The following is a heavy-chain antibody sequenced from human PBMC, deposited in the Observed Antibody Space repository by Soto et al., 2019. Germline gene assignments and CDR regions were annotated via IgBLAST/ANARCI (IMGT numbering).Heavy chain of an antibody. D-gene: IGHD2-15*01. CDR1: GGSIRSSSYY. V-gene: IGHV4-39*01. J-gene: IGHJ4*02. CDR3: ARHTPAISISDH. CDR2: IYYSGST. Sequence: SETLSLPCTVSGGSIRSSSYYWGWIRQPPGKGLEWIGSIYYSGSTYYNPSLKSRVTISVDTSKNQFSLKLSSVTVAYTAVYYCARHTPAISISDHWGQGTLVTVSS.